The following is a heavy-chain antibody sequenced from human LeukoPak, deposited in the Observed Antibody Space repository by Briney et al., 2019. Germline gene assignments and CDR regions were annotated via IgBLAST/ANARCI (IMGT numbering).Heavy chain of an antibody. CDR1: GGSISSGGYY. CDR3: ARGTPLRGVTDY. J-gene: IGHJ4*02. D-gene: IGHD3-10*01. CDR2: IYYSGST. V-gene: IGHV4-31*03. Sequence: PSQTLSLTCTVSGGSISSGGYYWSWIRQHPGKGLEWIGYIYYSGSTYYNPSLKSRLTISVDTSKNQFSLKLSSVTAADTAVYYCARGTPLRGVTDYWGQGTLVTVSS.